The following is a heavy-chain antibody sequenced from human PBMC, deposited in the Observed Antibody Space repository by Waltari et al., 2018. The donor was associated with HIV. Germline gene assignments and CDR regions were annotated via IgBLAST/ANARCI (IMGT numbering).Heavy chain of an antibody. J-gene: IGHJ4*02. CDR1: GFTFSSYG. CDR2: ISYDGSNK. Sequence: QVQLVESGGGVVQPRRSLRLSCAASGFTFSSYGMNWVRQAPGKGLEWVAVISYDGSNKYYADSVKGRFTIPRDNSKNTLYLQMNSLRAEDTAVYYCAKDRQKIGYYDILTGYLDYWGQGTLVTVSS. V-gene: IGHV3-30*18. CDR3: AKDRQKIGYYDILTGYLDY. D-gene: IGHD3-9*01.